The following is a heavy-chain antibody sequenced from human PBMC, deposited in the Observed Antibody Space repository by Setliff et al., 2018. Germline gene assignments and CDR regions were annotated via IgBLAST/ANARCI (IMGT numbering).Heavy chain of an antibody. V-gene: IGHV4-38-2*01. CDR1: GYSISSGHF. CDR2: IFHSGST. J-gene: IGHJ4*02. D-gene: IGHD3-10*01. CDR3: ARHLLVQGTYHFDY. Sequence: LSLTCGVSGYSISSGHFWGWIRQPPGKGLEWLGNIFHSGSTYYNPTLNSRVTMSVDTSKNQFSLKLTSMTAADTAVYFCARHLLVQGTYHFDYWGQGSPVTVSS.